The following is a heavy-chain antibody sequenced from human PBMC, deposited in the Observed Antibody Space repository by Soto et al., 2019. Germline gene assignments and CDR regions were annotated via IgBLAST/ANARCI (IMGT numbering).Heavy chain of an antibody. CDR3: AHSPAPRVYSQH. V-gene: IGHV2-5*02. CDR1: GFSLNTGGVT. Sequence: SGPTLVNPSHTLTLTCVFSGFSLNTGGVTVGWIRQPPGKALEWVALIYWDDGKRYSPSLKSRLTITKETSRNQVVLTMTNVDPEDTATYFCAHSPAPRVYSQHWGEGPLVTVSS. J-gene: IGHJ1*01. CDR2: IYWDDGK. D-gene: IGHD3-10*01.